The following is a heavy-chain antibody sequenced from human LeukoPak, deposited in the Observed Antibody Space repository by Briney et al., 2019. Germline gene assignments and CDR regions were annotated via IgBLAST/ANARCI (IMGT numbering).Heavy chain of an antibody. CDR1: GFTFSGAD. CDR2: IRSKGNKYAT. D-gene: IGHD3-10*01. CDR3: IHYGSGSYSTDY. J-gene: IGHJ4*02. Sequence: QPGGSLRLSCATSGFTFSGADMHWVRQVSGKGLEWVGRIRSKGNKYATEYAASVKGRFTISRDDLKNTAYLQMNSLKTEDTAVYYCIHYGSGSYSTDYWGQGTQVTVSS. V-gene: IGHV3-73*01.